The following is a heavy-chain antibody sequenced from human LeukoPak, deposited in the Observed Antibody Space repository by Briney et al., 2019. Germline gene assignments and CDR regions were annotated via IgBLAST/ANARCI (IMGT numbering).Heavy chain of an antibody. D-gene: IGHD2-2*01. V-gene: IGHV4-61*01. J-gene: IGHJ3*01. Sequence: SETLSLTCTVSGYSISSGYYWGWIRQPPGRGLEWIGYVYYSGSTTYNPSLKSRVTTSVDTSKNQFSLKLRSVTAADTAVYYCARYCSSTSCSNEALDVWGQGTMVTVSS. CDR1: GYSISSGYY. CDR2: VYYSGST. CDR3: ARYCSSTSCSNEALDV.